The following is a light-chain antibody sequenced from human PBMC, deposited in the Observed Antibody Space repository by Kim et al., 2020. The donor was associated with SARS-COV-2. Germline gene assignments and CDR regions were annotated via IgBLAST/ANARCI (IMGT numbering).Light chain of an antibody. Sequence: VSPGQTASITCSADELGDKYAYWYQQKPGQSPVLVIYEDDKRPSGIPERFSGSNSGNTATLTISGTQTMDEADYYCQAWDSSTAVFGGGTQLTVL. V-gene: IGLV3-1*01. CDR1: ELGDKY. J-gene: IGLJ2*01. CDR2: EDD. CDR3: QAWDSSTAV.